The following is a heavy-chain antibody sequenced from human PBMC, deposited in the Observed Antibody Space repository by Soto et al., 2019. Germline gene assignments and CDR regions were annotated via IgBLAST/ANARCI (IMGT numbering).Heavy chain of an antibody. J-gene: IGHJ6*02. CDR2: ITTAGDT. V-gene: IGHV3-13*01. Sequence: EVQLVESGGGLVQPGGSLRLSCAASGFTFSNYDMHWVRQVTGKGLEWVSGITTAGDTDSPGAVKGRFTIAREKAKNSLYLQMNSLSAGDTAVYYCARELHGGSYGMDVWGQGPTVTVSS. CDR3: ARELHGGSYGMDV. CDR1: GFTFSNYD.